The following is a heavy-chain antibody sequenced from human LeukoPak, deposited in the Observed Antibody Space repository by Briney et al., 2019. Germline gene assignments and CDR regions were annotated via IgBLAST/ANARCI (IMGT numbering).Heavy chain of an antibody. D-gene: IGHD6-19*01. CDR2: IIPILGIA. V-gene: IGHV1-69*04. CDR3: AKVIGGWYLEGVDY. J-gene: IGHJ4*02. Sequence: SVKVSCKASGGTFSSYAISWVRQAPGQGLEWMGRIIPILGIANYAQKFQGRVTITADKSTSTAYMELSSLRSEDTAVYYCAKVIGGWYLEGVDYWGQGTLVTVSS. CDR1: GGTFSSYA.